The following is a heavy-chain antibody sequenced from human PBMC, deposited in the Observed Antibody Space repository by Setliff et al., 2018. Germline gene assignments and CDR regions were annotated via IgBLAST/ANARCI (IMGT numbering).Heavy chain of an antibody. Sequence: ASVKVSCKAPGYTFNNYGVAWVRQAPGQGLDWMGWVTIYNGNTKYAQNLQGRLTLTTDRSTSTVYMELGSLTTGDTAIYYCARVESMVRGKNILRHFDYWGQGTQVTVSS. V-gene: IGHV1-18*01. CDR2: VTIYNGNT. CDR1: GYTFNNYG. J-gene: IGHJ4*02. CDR3: ARVESMVRGKNILRHFDY. D-gene: IGHD3-10*01.